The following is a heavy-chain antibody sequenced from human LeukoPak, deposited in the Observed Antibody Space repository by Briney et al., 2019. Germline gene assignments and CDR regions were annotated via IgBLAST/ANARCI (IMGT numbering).Heavy chain of an antibody. Sequence: GGSLRLSCAASGFTFSSYAMHWVRQAPGKGLEWVAFIRYDGSNKYYADSVKGRFTISRDNSKNTLYLQMNSLRAEDTAVYYCAKGPDYYGSGSLVDYWGQGTLVTVSS. CDR3: AKGPDYYGSGSLVDY. D-gene: IGHD3-10*01. V-gene: IGHV3-30*02. J-gene: IGHJ4*02. CDR1: GFTFSSYA. CDR2: IRYDGSNK.